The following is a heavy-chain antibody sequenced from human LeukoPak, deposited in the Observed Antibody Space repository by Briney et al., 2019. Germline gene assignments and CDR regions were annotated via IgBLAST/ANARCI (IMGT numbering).Heavy chain of an antibody. CDR1: GFTFSSYS. V-gene: IGHV3-21*01. D-gene: IGHD4-23*01. CDR3: ARDYGGKKGYLDY. J-gene: IGHJ4*02. CDR2: ISSSSSYI. Sequence: GGSLRLSCAASGFTFSSYSMNWVRQAPGKGLEWVSSISSSSSYIYYADSVKGRFTISRDNAKNSLYLQMNSLRAEDTAVYYCARDYGGKKGYLDYWGQGTLVTVSS.